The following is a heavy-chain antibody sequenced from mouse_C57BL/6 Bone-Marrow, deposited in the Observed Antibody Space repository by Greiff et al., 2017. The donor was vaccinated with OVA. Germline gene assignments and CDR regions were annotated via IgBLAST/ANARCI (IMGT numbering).Heavy chain of an antibody. V-gene: IGHV1-69*01. Sequence: QVQLKQPGAELVMPGASVKLSCKASGYTFTSYWMHWVKQRPGQGLEWIGEIDPSDSYTNYNQKFKVKSTLTVDKSSSTAYMQVSSLTSEDSAVYYYAKERYWGQGTLVTVSA. CDR3: AKERY. CDR2: IDPSDSYT. CDR1: GYTFTSYW. J-gene: IGHJ3*01.